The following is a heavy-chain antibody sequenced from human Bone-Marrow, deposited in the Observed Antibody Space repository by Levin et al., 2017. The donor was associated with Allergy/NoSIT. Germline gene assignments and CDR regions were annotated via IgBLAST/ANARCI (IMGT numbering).Heavy chain of an antibody. D-gene: IGHD2-15*01. Sequence: SGPTLVKPTQTLTLTCTFSGFSLSTGGMRVSWIRQPPGKALEWLARIDWDDDKFYGTSLKTRLTVSSDTSKNQVVLTMTNMDPVDTATYYCARDCTGGSCYGGDAFDIWGQGTMVIVSS. CDR3: ARDCTGGSCYGGDAFDI. CDR2: IDWDDDK. V-gene: IGHV2-70*04. CDR1: GFSLSTGGMR. J-gene: IGHJ3*02.